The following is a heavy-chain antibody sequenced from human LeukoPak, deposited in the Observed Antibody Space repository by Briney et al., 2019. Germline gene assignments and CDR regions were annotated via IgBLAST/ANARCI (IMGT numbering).Heavy chain of an antibody. CDR1: GFTFSGYA. Sequence: PGGSLRLSCAAAGFTFSGYAVSWVRQAPGKGLEWVSTIGGSGASTYYADSVKGRFTISRDNSKNTLYLQMNSLRAEDTAVYYCAKRDTMIRGLDYWGQGTLVTVSS. V-gene: IGHV3-23*01. J-gene: IGHJ4*02. CDR3: AKRDTMIRGLDY. CDR2: IGGSGAST. D-gene: IGHD3-10*01.